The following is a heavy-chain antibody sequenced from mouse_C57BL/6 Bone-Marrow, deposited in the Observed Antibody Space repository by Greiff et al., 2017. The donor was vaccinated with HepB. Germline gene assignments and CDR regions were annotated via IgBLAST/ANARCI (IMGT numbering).Heavy chain of an antibody. J-gene: IGHJ4*01. D-gene: IGHD1-1*01. CDR3: ARDYYGSSSFAMDY. CDR1: GYTFTSYW. V-gene: IGHV1-64*01. Sequence: QVQLQQPGAELVKPGASVKLSCKASGYTFTSYWMHWVKQRPGQGLEWIGMIHPNSGSTNYNEKFKGKATLTAEKSSSTAYMQLSSLTSEDSAVYFCARDYYGSSSFAMDYWGQGTSVTVSS. CDR2: IHPNSGST.